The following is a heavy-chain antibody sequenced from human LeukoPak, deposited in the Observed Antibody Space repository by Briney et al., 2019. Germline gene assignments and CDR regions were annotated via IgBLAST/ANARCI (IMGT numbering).Heavy chain of an antibody. J-gene: IGHJ4*02. V-gene: IGHV4-59*11. D-gene: IGHD1-26*01. CDR1: GGPISSHY. CDR3: AREISGGGSYYDY. CDR2: IYYSGST. Sequence: SETLSLTCTVSGGPISSHYWSWIRQPPGKGLEWIGYIYYSGSTNYNTSLKSRVTISVDTSKNQFSLKLSSVAAADTAVYYCAREISGGGSYYDYWGQGTLVTVSS.